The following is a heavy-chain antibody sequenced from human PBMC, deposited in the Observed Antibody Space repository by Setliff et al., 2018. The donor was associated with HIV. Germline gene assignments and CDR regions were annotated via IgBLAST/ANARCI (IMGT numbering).Heavy chain of an antibody. CDR1: GDSINNSTYY. V-gene: IGHV4-39*07. J-gene: IGHJ4*02. CDR2: FYYSGTS. CDR3: AKGENEQWLVVGLFDY. Sequence: SETLSLTCAVSGDSINNSTYYWGWIRQPPGKGPEWIGGFYYSGTSYYNPSLRSRLTISVDTSKNQFSLKLNSVTAADTAMYYCAKGENEQWLVVGLFDYWGQGTLVTVSS. D-gene: IGHD6-19*01.